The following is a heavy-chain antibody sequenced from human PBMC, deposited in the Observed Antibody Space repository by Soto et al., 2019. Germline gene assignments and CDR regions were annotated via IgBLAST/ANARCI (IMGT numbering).Heavy chain of an antibody. CDR2: IYYRGGT. V-gene: IGHV4-61*08. Sequence: ETLSRSCTVSVVSISSGGYYRTWIHQLPGKGLEWIGYIYYRGGTNYNPSRKSRVTISVDTSKHQLSLKRSSVTAAGTRAYYCAKERYEYGDTDYYYGMDFWGQGTMVTVSS. CDR1: VVSISSGGYY. J-gene: IGHJ6*02. CDR3: AKERYEYGDTDYYYGMDF. D-gene: IGHD6-6*01.